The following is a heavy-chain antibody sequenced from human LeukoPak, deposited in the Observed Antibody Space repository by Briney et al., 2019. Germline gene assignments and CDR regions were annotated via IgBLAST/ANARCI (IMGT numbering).Heavy chain of an antibody. CDR1: GGSISSYY. V-gene: IGHV4-4*07. Sequence: SETLSLTCTVSGGSISSYYWSWFRQPAGKGLEWIGRIYTSGSTNYNPSLKSRVTMSVDTSKNQFSLKLSSVTAADTAVYYCARDIVHTYYYDSSGYSSDYWGQGTLVTVSS. J-gene: IGHJ4*02. D-gene: IGHD3-22*01. CDR2: IYTSGST. CDR3: ARDIVHTYYYDSSGYSSDY.